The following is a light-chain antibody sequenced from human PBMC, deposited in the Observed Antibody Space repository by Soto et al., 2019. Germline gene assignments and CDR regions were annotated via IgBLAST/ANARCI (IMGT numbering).Light chain of an antibody. V-gene: IGLV2-14*01. Sequence: QSALTQPASVSGSPGQSITISCTGTSSDVGAYNHVSWYQQHPGKVPKLIIYDVINRPSGVSSRFSGSKSVNTASLTISGLQAEDEADYYCTSYTSSVTLVFGGGTQLTVL. J-gene: IGLJ7*01. CDR1: SSDVGAYNH. CDR3: TSYTSSVTLV. CDR2: DVI.